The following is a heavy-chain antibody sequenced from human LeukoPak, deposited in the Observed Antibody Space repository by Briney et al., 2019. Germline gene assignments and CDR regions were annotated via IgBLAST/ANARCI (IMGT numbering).Heavy chain of an antibody. D-gene: IGHD3-22*01. Sequence: ASVKVSCKACGYTFIRNHIHWVRQAPGQGLEWMGIINPSGGSTTYAQKFQGRVTMTRDTSTSTVYMELSSLRSEDAAVYYCARLHGYYWYFDLWGRGTLVTVSS. J-gene: IGHJ2*01. CDR3: ARLHGYYWYFDL. CDR2: INPSGGST. V-gene: IGHV1-46*01. CDR1: GYTFIRNH.